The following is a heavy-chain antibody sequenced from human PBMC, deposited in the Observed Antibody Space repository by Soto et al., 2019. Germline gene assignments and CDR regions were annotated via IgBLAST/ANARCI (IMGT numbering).Heavy chain of an antibody. CDR2: IIPIKGRA. V-gene: IGHV1-69*02. CDR3: AKSLLFVDHAYMDV. D-gene: IGHD2-21*01. CDR1: GGSFTSYT. J-gene: IGHJ6*03. Sequence: QVHLVQSGAEVKKPGSSVKVSCEASGGSFTSYTFTWVRQAPGQGLEWMGRIIPIKGRADYALKLQDRVTITADRSTKTVYMELRGLRPEDTAIYYCAKSLLFVDHAYMDVWSKGTTVTVSS.